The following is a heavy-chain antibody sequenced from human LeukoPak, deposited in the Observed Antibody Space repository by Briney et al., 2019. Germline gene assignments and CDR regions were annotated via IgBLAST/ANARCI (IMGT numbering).Heavy chain of an antibody. V-gene: IGHV3-48*02. CDR1: GFAFSTYG. CDR3: ARRLSGSYLDY. D-gene: IGHD3-10*01. Sequence: GGSLRLSCAASGFAFSTYGMNWVRQAPGKGLEWVSYITSRSTIYYADSVRGRFTISRDNVKNSLYLEMSSPRDDDTAVYYCARRLSGSYLDYWGQGTLVTVSS. CDR2: ITSRSTI. J-gene: IGHJ4*02.